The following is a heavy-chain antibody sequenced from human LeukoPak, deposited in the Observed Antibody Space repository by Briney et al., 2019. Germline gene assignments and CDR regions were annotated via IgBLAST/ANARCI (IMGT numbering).Heavy chain of an antibody. J-gene: IGHJ4*02. CDR2: ISSSGSTI. D-gene: IGHD2-2*01. CDR3: ARGGGWDCSGTTCYALVFDY. Sequence: GGSLRLSCAASGFTFSSYEMNWVRQAPGNGLEWVSYISSSGSTIYYADSVKGRFTISRDNARNSLYLQMNSLRAEDTAVYYCARGGGWDCSGTTCYALVFDYWGQGTLVTVSS. CDR1: GFTFSSYE. V-gene: IGHV3-48*03.